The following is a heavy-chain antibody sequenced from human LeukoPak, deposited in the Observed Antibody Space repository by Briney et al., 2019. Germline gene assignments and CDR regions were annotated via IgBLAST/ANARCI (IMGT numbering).Heavy chain of an antibody. CDR3: AISTVTTSTGTSKNFDY. V-gene: IGHV4-30-4*01. CDR1: GGSISSGDYY. Sequence: SQTLSLTCTVSGGSISSGDYYWSWIRQPPGKGLEWIGYIYYSGSTYYNPSLKSRVTISVDTSKNQFSLKLSSVTAADTAVYYCAISTVTTSTGTSKNFDYWGQGTLVTVSS. J-gene: IGHJ4*02. D-gene: IGHD4-17*01. CDR2: IYYSGST.